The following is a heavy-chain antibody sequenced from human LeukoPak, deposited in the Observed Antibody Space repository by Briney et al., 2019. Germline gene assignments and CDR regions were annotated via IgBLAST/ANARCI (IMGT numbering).Heavy chain of an antibody. Sequence: SETLSLTCTVSGYSISSGYYWGWIRQPPGKGLEWIGSIYHSGSTYYNPSLKSRVTISVDTSKNQFSLKLSSVTAADTAVYYCARLVVVVAATDYWGQGTLVTVSS. V-gene: IGHV4-38-2*02. CDR3: ARLVVVVAATDY. CDR1: GYSISSGYY. D-gene: IGHD2-15*01. CDR2: IYHSGST. J-gene: IGHJ4*02.